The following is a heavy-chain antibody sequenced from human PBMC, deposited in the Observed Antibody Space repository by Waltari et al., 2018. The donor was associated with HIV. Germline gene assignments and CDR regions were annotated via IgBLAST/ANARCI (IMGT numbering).Heavy chain of an antibody. V-gene: IGHV3-20*04. CDR1: GFSFDDYG. CDR2: VNCKCRST. D-gene: IGHD1-26*01. J-gene: IGHJ4*02. CDR3: ARELSTKRFDY. Sequence: EVQLVESGGGVVRPGGSLRLSCAASGFSFDDYGMGWVRQAPGRGVGWVSGVNCKCRSTGFADSVKGRFTMSRDNTKKSLYLQMNSLRVEDTALYYCARELSTKRFDYWGQGTLVTVSS.